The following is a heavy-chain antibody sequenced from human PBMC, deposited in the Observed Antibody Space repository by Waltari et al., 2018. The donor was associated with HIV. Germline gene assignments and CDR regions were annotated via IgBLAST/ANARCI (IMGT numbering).Heavy chain of an antibody. CDR1: QFSLSTYA. J-gene: IGHJ4*02. D-gene: IGHD3-9*01. Sequence: EVQLLESGGGLVQPGGSLRRSCAASQFSLSTYAMTWVRQARGKGLEWVLSISGDGITTYYADSVKGRLTISRDNSKNTLSLQMSSLRGEDTAVYYCAKGVAYDLLTGFSPLDYWGQGTLVTVSS. V-gene: IGHV3-23*01. CDR2: ISGDGITT. CDR3: AKGVAYDLLTGFSPLDY.